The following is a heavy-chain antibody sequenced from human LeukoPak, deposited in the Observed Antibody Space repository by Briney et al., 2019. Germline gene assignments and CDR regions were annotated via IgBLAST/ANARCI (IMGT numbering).Heavy chain of an antibody. J-gene: IGHJ6*02. CDR3: ARDLSVVTANGYYYGMDV. V-gene: IGHV4-31*03. CDR2: IYYSGST. D-gene: IGHD2-8*01. CDR1: GGSISSGGYY. Sequence: PSETLSLTCTVSGGSISSGGYYWSWIRQHPGKGLEWIGYIYYSGSTYYNPSLKSRVTISVDTSKNQFSLKLSSVTAADTAVYYCARDLSVVTANGYYYGMDVWGQGTTVTVSS.